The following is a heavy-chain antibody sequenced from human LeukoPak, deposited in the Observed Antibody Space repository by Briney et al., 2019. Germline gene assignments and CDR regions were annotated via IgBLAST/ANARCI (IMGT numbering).Heavy chain of an antibody. CDR2: IILIFGTA. CDR1: GGTFSSYA. J-gene: IGHJ4*02. D-gene: IGHD5-18*01. V-gene: IGHV1-69*05. Sequence: ASVKVSCKASGGTFSSYAISWVRQAPGQGLEWMGGIILIFGTANYAHKFQGRVTITTDESTSTAYMELSSLRSEDTAVYYCASQASYGYAFDYWGQGTLVTVSS. CDR3: ASQASYGYAFDY.